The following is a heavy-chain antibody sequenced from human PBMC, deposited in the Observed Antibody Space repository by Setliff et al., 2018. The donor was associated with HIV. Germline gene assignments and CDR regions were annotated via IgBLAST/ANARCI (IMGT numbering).Heavy chain of an antibody. CDR2: IHHSGGT. J-gene: IGHJ4*02. CDR3: ARPPDINSWPFDY. Sequence: SETLSLTCGVSGYSMSSGYYWGWIRQPPGKGLEWIGYIHHSGGTQYNPSLMSRLTMSVDSSKNQFSLSLSSVTAADTAVYYCARPPDINSWPFDYWARGTLVTVSS. V-gene: IGHV4-38-2*01. CDR1: GYSMSSGYY. D-gene: IGHD6-13*01.